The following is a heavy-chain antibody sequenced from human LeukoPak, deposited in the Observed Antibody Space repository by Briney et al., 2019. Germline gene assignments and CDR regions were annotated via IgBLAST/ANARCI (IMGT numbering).Heavy chain of an antibody. Sequence: PSETLSLTCTVSGGSISSSSYYWGWIRQPPGKGLEWIGSIYYSGSTYYNPSLKSRVTISVDTSKNQFSLKLSSVTAADTAVYYCARGITYYDFWTVFDYWGQGTLVTVSS. CDR2: IYYSGST. J-gene: IGHJ4*02. CDR1: GGSISSSSYY. V-gene: IGHV4-39*07. CDR3: ARGITYYDFWTVFDY. D-gene: IGHD3-3*01.